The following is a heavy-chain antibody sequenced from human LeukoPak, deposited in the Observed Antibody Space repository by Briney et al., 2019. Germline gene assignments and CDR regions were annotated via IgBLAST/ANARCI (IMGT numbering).Heavy chain of an antibody. D-gene: IGHD6-13*01. CDR3: ARAYSSSWYAGY. Sequence: PGGSLRLSCAASGFTFSNYAMHWARQAPGEGPEWVAVAPSDGGTKQYADSVKGRFTISRDDSKSTLFLEMNTLRDEDTAVYYCARAYSSSWYAGYWGQGTLVTVSS. J-gene: IGHJ4*02. V-gene: IGHV3-30*03. CDR2: APSDGGTK. CDR1: GFTFSNYA.